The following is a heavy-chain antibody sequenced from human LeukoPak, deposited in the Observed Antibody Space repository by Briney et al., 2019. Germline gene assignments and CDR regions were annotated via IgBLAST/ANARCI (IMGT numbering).Heavy chain of an antibody. Sequence: SGGSLRLSCAASGFTFSNYNMNWVRQAPGKGLEGCSSISSSSRYIYYADSVKGRFTISRDNAKNSLYLQMSGLRAEDTAVYYCARDRVAAAPRKSSLDVWGKGTTVTVSS. V-gene: IGHV3-21*01. CDR1: GFTFSNYN. D-gene: IGHD6-13*01. CDR3: ARDRVAAAPRKSSLDV. CDR2: ISSSSRYI. J-gene: IGHJ6*04.